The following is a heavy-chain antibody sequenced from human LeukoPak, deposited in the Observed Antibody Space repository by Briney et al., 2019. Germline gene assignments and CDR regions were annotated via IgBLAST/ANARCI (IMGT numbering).Heavy chain of an antibody. D-gene: IGHD1-26*01. CDR3: ARVGGIPFFDY. Sequence: SETLSLTCTVSGGSISSSSYYWGWIRQPPGKGLEWIGSIYYSGSTYYNPSLKSRVTISVDTSKNQFSLKLSSVTAADTAVYYCARVGGIPFFDYWGQGTLVTVSS. J-gene: IGHJ4*02. V-gene: IGHV4-39*07. CDR2: IYYSGST. CDR1: GGSISSSSYY.